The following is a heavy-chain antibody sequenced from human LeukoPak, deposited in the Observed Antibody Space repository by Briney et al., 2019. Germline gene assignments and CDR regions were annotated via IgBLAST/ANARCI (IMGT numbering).Heavy chain of an antibody. D-gene: IGHD3-22*01. CDR1: GFTVSSNY. V-gene: IGHV3-53*01. Sequence: PGGSLRLFCAASGFTVSSNYMSWVRQAPGKGLEWVSVFYSGGSTYYADSVNGRFTIPRDNSKNTLYLQMNSLRAEDTAVYYCARGPTYYYDSSGYTGFDYWGQGALVTVSS. CDR3: ARGPTYYYDSSGYTGFDY. CDR2: FYSGGST. J-gene: IGHJ4*02.